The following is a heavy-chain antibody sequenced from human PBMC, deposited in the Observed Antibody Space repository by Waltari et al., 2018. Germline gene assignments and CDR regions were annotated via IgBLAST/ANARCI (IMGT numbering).Heavy chain of an antibody. CDR2: IYASERT. Sequence: QVQLQESGPGLVKPSQTLSLTCTVSGGSISSGSYYWSWTRQPAGKGLEWIGRIYASERTNYSPSLKSLVTISVDSSKNQCSLKLSSVTAADTAVYYCAREREIFGVVPWGQGTLVTVSS. V-gene: IGHV4-61*02. J-gene: IGHJ5*02. D-gene: IGHD3-3*01. CDR3: AREREIFGVVP. CDR1: GGSISSGSYY.